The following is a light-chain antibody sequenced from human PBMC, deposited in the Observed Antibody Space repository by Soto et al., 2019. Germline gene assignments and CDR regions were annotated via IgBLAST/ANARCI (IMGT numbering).Light chain of an antibody. CDR2: ATS. CDR3: QQYGDWPLT. J-gene: IGKJ4*01. V-gene: IGKV3-15*01. Sequence: EIVVTQSPATLSVSPGERATLSCRASQSVGNNLAWYQQKPGQAPRLLIFATSTRATGVPARFSGSGSGTEFTLTISSLQSEDSAVYYCQQYGDWPLTFGGGAKVEIE. CDR1: QSVGNN.